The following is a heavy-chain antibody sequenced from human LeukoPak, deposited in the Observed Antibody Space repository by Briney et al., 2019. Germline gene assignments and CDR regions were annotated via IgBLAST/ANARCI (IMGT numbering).Heavy chain of an antibody. D-gene: IGHD2-15*01. CDR2: FDPEDGET. CDR3: ATGMVPGYCSGGSCSSSGDY. CDR1: GYTLTELS. Sequence: ASVKVSCKVSGYTLTELSMHWVRQAPGKGLEWMGGFDPEDGETIYAQKFQGRVTMTEDTSTDTACMELSSLRSEDTAVYYCATGMVPGYCSGGSCSSSGDYWGQGTLVTVSS. J-gene: IGHJ4*02. V-gene: IGHV1-24*01.